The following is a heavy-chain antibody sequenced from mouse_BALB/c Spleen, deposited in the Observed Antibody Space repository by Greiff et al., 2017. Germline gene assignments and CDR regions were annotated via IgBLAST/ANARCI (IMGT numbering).Heavy chain of an antibody. CDR1: GFTFSSYA. Sequence: EVKLMESGGGLVKPGGSLKLSCAASGFTFSSYAMSWVRQTPEKRLEWVATISSGGSYTYYPDSVKGRFTISRDNAKNTLYLQMSSLRSEDTAMYYCARQDYERYFDVWGAGTTVTVSS. CDR3: ARQDYERYFDV. V-gene: IGHV5-9-3*01. J-gene: IGHJ1*01. CDR2: ISSGGSYT. D-gene: IGHD2-4*01.